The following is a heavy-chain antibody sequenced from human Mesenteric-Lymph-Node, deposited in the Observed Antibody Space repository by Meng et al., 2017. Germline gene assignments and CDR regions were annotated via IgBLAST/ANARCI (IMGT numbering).Heavy chain of an antibody. CDR3: ARVGWRQWSFDL. CDR2: IYHSGST. Sequence: QLQLQGSGPGLVKPSETLSLPCTVSGGSISSSNYYWDWIRQPPGKGLEWIGAIYHSGSTSYNPSLKSGVTISVDTSNSQFSLKLSSVTAADTAVYYCARVGWRQWSFDLWGRGTLVTVSS. J-gene: IGHJ2*01. CDR1: GGSISSSNYY. V-gene: IGHV4-39*07. D-gene: IGHD5-18*01.